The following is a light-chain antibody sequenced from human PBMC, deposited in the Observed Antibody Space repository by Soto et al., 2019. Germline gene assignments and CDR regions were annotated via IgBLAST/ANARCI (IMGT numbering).Light chain of an antibody. Sequence: EIVMTQSPVTLSVSPGERVTLSCRASQSVSSNLAWYQQKPGQPPRLLIYGASTRATGIPARFSGSGSETEFTLTISSLQSEDFAVYYCQQYNNWPGWAFGQGIKVE. CDR1: QSVSSN. CDR2: GAS. J-gene: IGKJ1*01. CDR3: QQYNNWPGWA. V-gene: IGKV3-15*01.